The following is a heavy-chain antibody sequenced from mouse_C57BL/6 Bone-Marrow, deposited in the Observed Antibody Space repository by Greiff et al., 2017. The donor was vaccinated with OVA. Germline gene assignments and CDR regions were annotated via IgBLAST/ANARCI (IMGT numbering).Heavy chain of an antibody. V-gene: IGHV1-64*01. CDR2: IHPNSGST. D-gene: IGHD1-1*01. Sequence: QVQLQQPGAELVKPGASVKLSCKASGYTFTSYWMHWVKQRPGQGLEWIGMIHPNSGSTNYNEKFKSKATLTVDKSSSPAYMQLSSLTSEDSAVYYCARRDYYGSSYEYFDVWGTGTTVTVSS. J-gene: IGHJ1*03. CDR3: ARRDYYGSSYEYFDV. CDR1: GYTFTSYW.